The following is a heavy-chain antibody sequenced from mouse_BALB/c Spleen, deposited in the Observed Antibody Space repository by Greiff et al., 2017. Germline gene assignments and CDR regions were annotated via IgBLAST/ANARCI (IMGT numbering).Heavy chain of an antibody. CDR3: ASANWYYFDY. J-gene: IGHJ2*01. D-gene: IGHD4-1*01. Sequence: EVHLVESGAELVKPGASVKLSCTASGFNIKDTYMHWVKQRPEQGLEWIGRIDPANGNTKYDPKFQGKATITADTSSNTAYLQLSSLTSEDTAVYYCASANWYYFDYWGQGTTLTVSS. V-gene: IGHV14-3*02. CDR2: IDPANGNT. CDR1: GFNIKDTY.